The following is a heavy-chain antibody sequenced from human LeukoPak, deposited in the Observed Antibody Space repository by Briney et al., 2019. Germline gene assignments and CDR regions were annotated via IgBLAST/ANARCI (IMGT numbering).Heavy chain of an antibody. CDR3: ARSIDLEFDP. V-gene: IGHV4-59*01. D-gene: IGHD3-9*01. Sequence: SETLSLTCTVSGGSIGSYYWSWIRQPPGKGLEWIGYIYYSGSTNYNPSLKSRVTISVDTSKNQFSLKLSSVTAADTAVYYCARSIDLEFDPWGQGTLVTVSS. CDR2: IYYSGST. J-gene: IGHJ5*02. CDR1: GGSIGSYY.